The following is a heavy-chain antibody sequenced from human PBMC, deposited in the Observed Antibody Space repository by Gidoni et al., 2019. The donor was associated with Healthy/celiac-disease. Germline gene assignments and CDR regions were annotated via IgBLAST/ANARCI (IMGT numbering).Heavy chain of an antibody. CDR3: TSPPETGTPSYYMDV. D-gene: IGHD1-1*01. V-gene: IGHV3-49*04. Sequence: EVQLVESGGGLVQPGRSLRLSCTASGFTFGDYAMSWVRQAQGKGLEWVGFIRSKAYGGTTEYAASVKGRFTISRDDSKSIAYLQMNSLKTEDTAVYYCTSPPETGTPSYYMDVWGKGTTVTVSS. CDR1: GFTFGDYA. J-gene: IGHJ6*03. CDR2: IRSKAYGGTT.